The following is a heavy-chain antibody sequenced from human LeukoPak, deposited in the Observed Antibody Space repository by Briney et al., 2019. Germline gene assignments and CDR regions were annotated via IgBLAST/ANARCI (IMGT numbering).Heavy chain of an antibody. J-gene: IGHJ4*02. CDR1: GFTFNNAW. CDR2: IKGKTDGGTT. Sequence: GGSLRLSCAASGFTFNNAWMSWVRQAPGKGLEWVGRIKGKTDGGTTDYAAPVKGRFTISRDDSENTVYLQMNSLKTEDTAVYYCTTVKRGYTSSLDSWGQGTLVTVSS. CDR3: TTVKRGYTSSLDS. D-gene: IGHD5-12*01. V-gene: IGHV3-15*01.